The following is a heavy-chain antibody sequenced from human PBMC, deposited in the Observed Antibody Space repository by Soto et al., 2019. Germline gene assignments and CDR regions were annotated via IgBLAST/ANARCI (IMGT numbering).Heavy chain of an antibody. J-gene: IGHJ5*02. Sequence: PSETLSLTCTVSGGSISSYYWSWIRQPPGKGLEWIGYIYYSGSTNYNPSLKSRVTISVDTSKNQFSLKLSSVTAADTAVYDCARARTTDWFDPWGQGTLGTVSS. CDR3: ARARTTDWFDP. CDR2: IYYSGST. V-gene: IGHV4-59*01. D-gene: IGHD4-4*01. CDR1: GGSISSYY.